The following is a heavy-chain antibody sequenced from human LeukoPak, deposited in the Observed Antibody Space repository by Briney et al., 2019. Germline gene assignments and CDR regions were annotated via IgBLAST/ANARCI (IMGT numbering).Heavy chain of an antibody. CDR2: IRYDGSNK. CDR1: GFTFSSYD. Sequence: GGSLRLSCAASGFTFSSYDMHWVRQAPGKGLEWVAFIRYDGSNKYYADSVKGRFTISRDNSKNTLYLQMNSLRAEDTAVYYCAKDKFWGGTTAHQSSFDYWGQGTLVTVSS. D-gene: IGHD1-7*01. CDR3: AKDKFWGGTTAHQSSFDY. J-gene: IGHJ4*02. V-gene: IGHV3-30*02.